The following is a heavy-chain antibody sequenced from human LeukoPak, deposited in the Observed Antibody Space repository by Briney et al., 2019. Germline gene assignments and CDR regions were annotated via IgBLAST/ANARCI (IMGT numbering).Heavy chain of an antibody. CDR3: PYGGNRGDAFDI. J-gene: IGHJ3*02. Sequence: SETLSLTCTVSGGSISSSSYYWGWIRQPPGKGPEWIGSIYYSGSTYYNPSLKSRVTISVDTSKNQFSLKLSSVTAADTAVYYCPYGGNRGDAFDIWGQGTMVTVSS. CDR1: GGSISSSSYY. D-gene: IGHD4-23*01. V-gene: IGHV4-39*01. CDR2: IYYSGST.